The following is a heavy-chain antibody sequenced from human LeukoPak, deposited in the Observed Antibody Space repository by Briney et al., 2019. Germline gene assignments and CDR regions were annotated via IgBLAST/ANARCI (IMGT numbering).Heavy chain of an antibody. J-gene: IGHJ5*02. D-gene: IGHD3-10*01. CDR1: RGSISGYY. CDR2: IHYSGST. V-gene: IGHV4-59*08. CDR3: ARLLYYGSGSYYNWFDP. Sequence: PSETLSLTCSVSRGSISGYYWSWIRQPPGKGLEWIGYIHYSGSTNYNPSLKSRVTISVDTSKNQFSLKLSSVTAADTAVYYCARLLYYGSGSYYNWFDPWGQGTLVTVSP.